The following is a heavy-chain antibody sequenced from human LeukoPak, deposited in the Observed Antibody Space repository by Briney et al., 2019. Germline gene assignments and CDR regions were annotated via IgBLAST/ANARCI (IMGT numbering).Heavy chain of an antibody. D-gene: IGHD7-27*01. Sequence: GGSLRLSCAASGFTFSSYAMPWVRQAPGKGMEWMVVISYDGRKKYYADSVKGRLTISRDNSKNTLYLQMNSLRAEDTAVYFCARDLNWGTGTEPDYWGQGTLVTVSS. CDR1: GFTFSSYA. CDR3: ARDLNWGTGTEPDY. CDR2: ISYDGRKK. J-gene: IGHJ4*02. V-gene: IGHV3-30*04.